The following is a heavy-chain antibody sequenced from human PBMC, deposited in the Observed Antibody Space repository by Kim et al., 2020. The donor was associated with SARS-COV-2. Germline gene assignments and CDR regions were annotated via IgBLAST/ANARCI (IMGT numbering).Heavy chain of an antibody. V-gene: IGHV3-23*01. Sequence: YADAVKGRFTVSRDNNKNTLDLQMNSLTAEDTALYYCAKDHQSSGWPTFDYWGQGTLVTVSP. J-gene: IGHJ4*02. D-gene: IGHD6-19*01. CDR3: AKDHQSSGWPTFDY.